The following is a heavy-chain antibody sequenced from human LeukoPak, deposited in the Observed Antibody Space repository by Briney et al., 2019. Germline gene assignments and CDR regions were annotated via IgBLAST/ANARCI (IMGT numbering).Heavy chain of an antibody. CDR2: IYYSGST. D-gene: IGHD2-21*02. J-gene: IGHJ5*02. CDR1: GGSISSYY. CDR3: ASSAYCGGDCYMNWFDP. V-gene: IGHV4-59*01. Sequence: SETLSLTCTVSGGSISSYYWSWIRQPPGKGLEWIGYIYYSGSTNYNPSPKSRVTISVDTSKNQFSLKLSSVTAADTAVYYCASSAYCGGDCYMNWFDPWGQGTLVTVSS.